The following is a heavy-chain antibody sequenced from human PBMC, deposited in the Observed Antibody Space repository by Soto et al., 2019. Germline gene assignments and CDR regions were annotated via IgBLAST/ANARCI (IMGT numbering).Heavy chain of an antibody. J-gene: IGHJ4*02. CDR2: IISSSSTI. V-gene: IGHV3-48*01. CDR3: RTFDY. Sequence: EVQLVESGGGLVQPGGSLRLSGAASGFTFSSKSMNWVRQAPGKGLEWVSYIISSSSTIYYADSVKGRFTISRDNAKNSLYLQMNSLRAEDTAVYYCRTFDYWGQGTLVTVSS. CDR1: GFTFSSKS.